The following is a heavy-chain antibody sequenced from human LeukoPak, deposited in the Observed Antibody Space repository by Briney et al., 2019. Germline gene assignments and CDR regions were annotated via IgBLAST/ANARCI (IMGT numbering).Heavy chain of an antibody. CDR1: GYTFTSYY. CDR2: INPSGGST. J-gene: IGHJ6*03. V-gene: IGHV1-46*01. Sequence: ASVKVSCKASGYTFTSYYMHWVRQAPGQGREWMGIINPSGGSTSYAQKFQGRVTMTRDMSTSTVYMELSSLRSEDTAVYYCARTRVPAAMNTPYYYYMDVWGKGTTVTVSS. D-gene: IGHD2-2*01. CDR3: ARTRVPAAMNTPYYYYMDV.